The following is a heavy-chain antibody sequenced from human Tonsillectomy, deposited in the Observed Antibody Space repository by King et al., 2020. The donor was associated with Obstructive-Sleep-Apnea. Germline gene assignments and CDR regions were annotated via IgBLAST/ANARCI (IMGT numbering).Heavy chain of an antibody. V-gene: IGHV4-59*08. CDR2: IYYSGNT. D-gene: IGHD5-12*01. CDR1: GGSISNYY. J-gene: IGHJ4*02. Sequence: QLQESGPGLVKPSETLSLTCPVSGGSISNYYWSWIRQPPGKGLEWIGDIYYSGNTNFNPSLKSRVPISADTSKIQFSLGLSSVTAADTAIYYCARHRGVEDYGGYGDYFDYWGQGTLVTVSS. CDR3: ARHRGVEDYGGYGDYFDY.